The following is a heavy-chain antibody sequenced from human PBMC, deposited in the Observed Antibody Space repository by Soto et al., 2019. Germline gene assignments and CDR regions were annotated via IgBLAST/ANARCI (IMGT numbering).Heavy chain of an antibody. CDR1: GFSLSTSGVG. CDR3: TRRDFYSLGTEFDY. D-gene: IGHD3-16*01. Sequence: QITLNESGPTLVKPTQTLTLTCTFSGFSLSTSGVGVGWIRQPPGKALEWLALIYWDDDKRYTPSLKSRLTITKDTSKNQVVLTMTNIDPVDTATYYCTRRDFYSLGTEFDYWGQGTLVTVSS. J-gene: IGHJ4*02. V-gene: IGHV2-5*02. CDR2: IYWDDDK.